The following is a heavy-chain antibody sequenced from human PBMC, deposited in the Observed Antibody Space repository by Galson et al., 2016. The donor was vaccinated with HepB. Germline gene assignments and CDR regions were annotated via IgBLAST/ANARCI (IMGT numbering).Heavy chain of an antibody. D-gene: IGHD3-10*01. CDR1: GFTFSNYW. CDR3: ARSPRILWFAVDY. Sequence: SLRLSCAVSGFTFSNYWMHWVRQAPGQGLVWAARINTDGTDTHYADSVKGRFTISRDNAKSTVYLQLDSLRVDDTAVYYCARSPRILWFAVDYWGQGILVTVAP. V-gene: IGHV3-74*01. J-gene: IGHJ4*02. CDR2: INTDGTDT.